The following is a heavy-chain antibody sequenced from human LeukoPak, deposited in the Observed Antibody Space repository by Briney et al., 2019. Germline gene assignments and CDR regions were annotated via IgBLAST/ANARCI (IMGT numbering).Heavy chain of an antibody. CDR2: IYYSGST. CDR1: GGSISSSSYY. CDR3: ARMSGSPLPYHFDY. Sequence: SETLSLTCTVSGGSISSSSYYWGWIRQPPGKGLEWIGSIYYSGSTYYNPSLKSRVTISVDTSKNQFSLKLSSVTAADTAVYYCARMSGSPLPYHFDYWGQGTLVTVSS. J-gene: IGHJ4*02. V-gene: IGHV4-39*01. D-gene: IGHD3-10*01.